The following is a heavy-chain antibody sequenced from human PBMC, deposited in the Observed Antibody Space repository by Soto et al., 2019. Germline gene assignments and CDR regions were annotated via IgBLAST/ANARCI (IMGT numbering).Heavy chain of an antibody. D-gene: IGHD3-10*01. CDR1: GFTVSSNY. J-gene: IGHJ4*02. Sequence: GGSLRLSCAASGFTVSSNYMSWVRQAPGKGLEWVSVIYSGGSTYYADSMKGRFTISRDNSKNTLYLQMNSLRAEDTAVYYCARVGSVDYYGSGALDYWGQGTLVTVSS. CDR3: ARVGSVDYYGSGALDY. CDR2: IYSGGST. V-gene: IGHV3-53*01.